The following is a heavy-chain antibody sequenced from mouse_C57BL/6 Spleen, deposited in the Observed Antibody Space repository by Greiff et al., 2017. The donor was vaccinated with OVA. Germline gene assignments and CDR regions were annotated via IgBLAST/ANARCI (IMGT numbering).Heavy chain of an antibody. CDR3: ARDGNFPMDY. CDR1: GYTFTSYW. CDR2: INPSSGYT. J-gene: IGHJ4*01. D-gene: IGHD2-1*01. Sequence: VQLQQSGAELAKPGASVTLSCKASGYTFTSYWMHWVKQRPGQGLEWIGYINPSSGYTKYNQKFKDKATLTADNSSSTAYMQLSSLTYEDSAVYYCARDGNFPMDYWGQGTSVTVSS. V-gene: IGHV1-7*01.